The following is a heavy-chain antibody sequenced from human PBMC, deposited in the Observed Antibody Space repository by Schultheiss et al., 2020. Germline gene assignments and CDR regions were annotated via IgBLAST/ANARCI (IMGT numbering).Heavy chain of an antibody. V-gene: IGHV1-69*05. CDR1: GYTFTSYD. CDR3: ARGRTLDYGDLNWFDP. Sequence: KISCKASGYTFTSYDINWVRQAPGQGLEWMGGIIPIFGTANYAQKFQGRVTITRDTSASTAYMELSSLRSEDTAVYYCARGRTLDYGDLNWFDPWGQGTLVTVSA. D-gene: IGHD4-17*01. CDR2: IIPIFGTA. J-gene: IGHJ5*02.